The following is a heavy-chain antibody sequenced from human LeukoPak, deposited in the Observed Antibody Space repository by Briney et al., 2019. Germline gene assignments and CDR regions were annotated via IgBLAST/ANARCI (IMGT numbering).Heavy chain of an antibody. CDR3: ARDSSDFDY. V-gene: IGHV3-30-3*01. CDR1: GFTFSSFA. CDR2: ISYDGTDI. D-gene: IGHD3-22*01. Sequence: PGASLRLSCAASGFTFSSFAMQWVRQAPGKGLEWVAFISYDGTDIYYADSVKGRFTVSRDNSKNTLFLQMNSLRREDTAVYYCARDSSDFDYWGQGTLVTVSS. J-gene: IGHJ4*02.